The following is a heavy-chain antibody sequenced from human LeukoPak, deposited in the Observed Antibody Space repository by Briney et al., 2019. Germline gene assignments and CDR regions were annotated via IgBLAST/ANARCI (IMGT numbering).Heavy chain of an antibody. CDR2: INHSGST. Sequence: SETLSLTCAVYGGSFSGYYWSWIRQPPGKGLEWIGEINHSGSTNYNPSLKSRVTISVDTSKNQFSLKLSSVTAADTAVYYCARAAGTGDDYWGQGTLATVSS. J-gene: IGHJ4*02. V-gene: IGHV4-34*01. CDR1: GGSFSGYY. CDR3: ARAAGTGDDY. D-gene: IGHD6-13*01.